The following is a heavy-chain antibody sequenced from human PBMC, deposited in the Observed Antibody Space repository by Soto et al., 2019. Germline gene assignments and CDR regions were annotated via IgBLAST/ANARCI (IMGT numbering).Heavy chain of an antibody. J-gene: IGHJ4*02. CDR3: SLFFCSGRPSYSFDF. CDR1: GVSLSTSGVG. V-gene: IGHV2-5*01. Sequence: SGPTLVNTTHTLTLTCTFSGVSLSTSGVGVGWIRQPPGKALEWLALIYWNDDKRYSPSLKSRLTITKDTSNYLVVLTLTNMDPVDTAPSYCSLFFCSGRPSYSFDFWCPGPLLTLS. D-gene: IGHD3-3*01. CDR2: IYWNDDK.